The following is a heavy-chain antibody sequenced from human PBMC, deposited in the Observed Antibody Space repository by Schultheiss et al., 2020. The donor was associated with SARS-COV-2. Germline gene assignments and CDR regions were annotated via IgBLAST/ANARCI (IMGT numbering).Heavy chain of an antibody. CDR3: ARGWGSSGWFDP. CDR2: IYTSGST. CDR1: GYFISSGHY. J-gene: IGHJ5*02. V-gene: IGHV4-4*07. D-gene: IGHD3-16*01. Sequence: SQTLSLTCAVSGYFISSGHYWSWIRQPAGKGLEWIGRIYTSGSTNYNPSLKSRVTMSVDTSKNQFSLKLSSVTAADTAVYYCARGWGSSGWFDPWGQGTPVTVSS.